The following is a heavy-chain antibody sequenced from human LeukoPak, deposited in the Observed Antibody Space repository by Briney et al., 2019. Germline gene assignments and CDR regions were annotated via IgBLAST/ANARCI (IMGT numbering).Heavy chain of an antibody. CDR3: ARGYGLYDILTGYSADAFDI. D-gene: IGHD3-9*01. V-gene: IGHV4-4*07. Sequence: SETLSLTCTVSGGSISSYYWSWIRQPAGKGLEWIGRIYTSGSTNYNPSLKSRVTMSVDTSKNQFSLKLSSVTAADTAVYYCARGYGLYDILTGYSADAFDIWGQGTMVTVSS. J-gene: IGHJ3*02. CDR1: GGSISSYY. CDR2: IYTSGST.